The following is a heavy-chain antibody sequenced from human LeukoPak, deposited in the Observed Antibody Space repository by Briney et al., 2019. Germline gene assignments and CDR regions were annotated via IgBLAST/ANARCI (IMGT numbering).Heavy chain of an antibody. CDR2: INPSGGST. D-gene: IGHD5-12*01. CDR1: GYTFTSYY. J-gene: IGHJ5*02. Sequence: ASVKVSCKASGYTFTSYYMHWVRQAPGQGLEWMGIINPSGGSTSYAQKFQGRVTMTRDTSISTAYMELSRLRSDDTAVYYCARGGYSGYVGPWGQGTLVTVSS. V-gene: IGHV1-46*01. CDR3: ARGGYSGYVGP.